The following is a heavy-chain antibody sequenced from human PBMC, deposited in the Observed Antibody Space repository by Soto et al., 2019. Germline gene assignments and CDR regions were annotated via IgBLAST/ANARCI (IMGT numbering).Heavy chain of an antibody. Sequence: QSQTLSLTCAISGDSVSSNSAAWNWIRQSPSRGLEWLGRTYYRSKWYNDYAVSVKSRITINPDTSKNQFSLQLNSVPPEDTAVYYCARASGSSNAFDIWGQGTMVTVSS. V-gene: IGHV6-1*01. CDR2: TYYRSKWYN. J-gene: IGHJ3*02. D-gene: IGHD6-6*01. CDR3: ARASGSSNAFDI. CDR1: GDSVSSNSAA.